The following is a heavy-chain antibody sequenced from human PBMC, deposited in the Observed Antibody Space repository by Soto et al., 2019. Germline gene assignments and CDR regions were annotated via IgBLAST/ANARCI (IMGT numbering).Heavy chain of an antibody. V-gene: IGHV4-4*02. D-gene: IGHD3-10*01. CDR2: IYHSGGT. Sequence: QVQLQESGPGLVNPSGTLSLICAVSGGSISSDNWWSWVRQPPGKGLEWIGEIYHSGGTNYNPSLQSRVTISVDKSKNQFSLKLSSMTAADTAVYYCARDRAPTIWGQGTMVTVSS. CDR1: GGSISSDNW. J-gene: IGHJ3*02. CDR3: ARDRAPTI.